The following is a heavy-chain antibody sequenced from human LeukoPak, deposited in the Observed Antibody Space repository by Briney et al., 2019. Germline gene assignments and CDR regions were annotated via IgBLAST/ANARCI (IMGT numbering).Heavy chain of an antibody. Sequence: ASVKVSCKASGYTFTSYAMNWVRQASGQGLEWMGWINTNTGNPTYAQGFTGRFVFSLDTSVSTAYLQISSLKAEDTAVYYCARDWMDYSSRTTYPDDAFDIWGQGTMVTVSS. V-gene: IGHV7-4-1*02. CDR1: GYTFTSYA. CDR2: INTNTGNP. CDR3: ARDWMDYSSRTTYPDDAFDI. D-gene: IGHD2-15*01. J-gene: IGHJ3*02.